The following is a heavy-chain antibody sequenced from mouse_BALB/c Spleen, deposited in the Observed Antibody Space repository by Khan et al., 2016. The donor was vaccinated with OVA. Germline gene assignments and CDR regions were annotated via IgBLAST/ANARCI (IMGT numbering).Heavy chain of an antibody. CDR3: ARWFYGYSSLYAMDY. Sequence: VQLKESGPGLVAPSQSLSITCTVSGFSLTTYGVHWVRQPPGKGLEWLVVIWSDGSTNYNSVLKSRLSISKDNSKSQVFLKMNSLQTDDTAMYYCARWFYGYSSLYAMDYWGQGTSVTVSS. D-gene: IGHD2-2*01. J-gene: IGHJ4*01. CDR2: IWSDGST. V-gene: IGHV2-6*02. CDR1: GFSLTTYG.